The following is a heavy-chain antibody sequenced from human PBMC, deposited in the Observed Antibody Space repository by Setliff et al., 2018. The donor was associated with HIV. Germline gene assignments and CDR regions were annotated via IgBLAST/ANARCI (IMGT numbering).Heavy chain of an antibody. CDR2: IYYSGST. D-gene: IGHD6-6*01. CDR3: ARTPYSSSSVY. J-gene: IGHJ4*02. CDR1: GGSISSSSYY. Sequence: LSLTCTVSGGSISSSSYYWGWIRQPPGKGLEWIGSIYYSGSTYYNPSLKSRVTISVDTSKNQFSLKLSSVTAADTAVYYCARTPYSSSSVYWGQGTLVTVSS. V-gene: IGHV4-39*01.